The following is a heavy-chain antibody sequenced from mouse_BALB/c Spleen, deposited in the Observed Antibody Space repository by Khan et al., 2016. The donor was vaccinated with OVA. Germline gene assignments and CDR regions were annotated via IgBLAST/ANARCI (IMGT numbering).Heavy chain of an antibody. CDR3: TRHGYVAWFTY. J-gene: IGHJ3*01. Sequence: EVQLQQSGPELTKPGASVKISCKASGYSFTSYYLHWVMQSHGESLEWIGYVDPFSGGTTYNQKFRGKATLTVDKSSSTAYMHLSNMTSEDSAVYYCTRHGYVAWFTYWGQGTLVTVSA. CDR1: GYSFTSYY. V-gene: IGHV1S135*01. D-gene: IGHD2-2*01. CDR2: VDPFSGGT.